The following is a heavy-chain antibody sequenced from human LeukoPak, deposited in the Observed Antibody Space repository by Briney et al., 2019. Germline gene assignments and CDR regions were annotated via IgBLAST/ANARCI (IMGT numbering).Heavy chain of an antibody. CDR2: IYTSGST. J-gene: IGHJ4*02. Sequence: SGTLSLTCTVSGGSISSGSYYWSWIRQPAGKGLEWIGRIYTSGSTDYNPSLKSRVTMSRDTSKNEFSLILSSVTAADTAVYYCARDAPPAYCSGGTCYFDYWGQGTLVTVSS. V-gene: IGHV4-61*02. CDR3: ARDAPPAYCSGGTCYFDY. CDR1: GGSISSGSYY. D-gene: IGHD2-15*01.